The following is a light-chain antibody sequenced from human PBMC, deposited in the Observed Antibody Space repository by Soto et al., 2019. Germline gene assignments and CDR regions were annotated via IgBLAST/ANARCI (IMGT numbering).Light chain of an antibody. V-gene: IGLV1-51*01. CDR3: GTWDSSLSAYV. CDR2: DNN. Sequence: QSVLTQPPPVSAAPGQKVTISCSGSSSNIGNNYVSWYQHLPGTAPKLLIYDNNKRPSGIPDRFSGSKSGTSATLGITGLQTGDEADYYCGTWDSSLSAYVFGTGTKLTVL. J-gene: IGLJ1*01. CDR1: SSNIGNNY.